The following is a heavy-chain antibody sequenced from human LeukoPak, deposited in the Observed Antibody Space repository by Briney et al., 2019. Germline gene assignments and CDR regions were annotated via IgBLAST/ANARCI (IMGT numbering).Heavy chain of an antibody. CDR2: IIPILGIA. Sequence: ASVKVSCKASGGTFSSYAISWVRQAPGQGLEWMGRIIPILGIANYAQKFQDRVTLTTDTSTSTAYMELRSLRHDDTAVYYCARDELIRGRSGAFGIWGQGTMVTVSS. V-gene: IGHV1-69*04. CDR1: GGTFSSYA. D-gene: IGHD1-7*01. CDR3: ARDELIRGRSGAFGI. J-gene: IGHJ3*02.